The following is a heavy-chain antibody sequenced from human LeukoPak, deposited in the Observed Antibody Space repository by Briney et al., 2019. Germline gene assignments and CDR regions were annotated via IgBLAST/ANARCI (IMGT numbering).Heavy chain of an antibody. CDR1: GFTFSSYS. D-gene: IGHD2-15*01. CDR3: ARDRDYCSGGSCSTAFDY. J-gene: IGHJ4*02. Sequence: PGGSLRLSCAASGFTFSSYSMNWVRQAPGKGLEWVSYISSSSSTIYYADSVKGRFTTSRDNAKNSLYLQMNSLRAEDTAVYYCARDRDYCSGGSCSTAFDYWGQGTLVTVSS. V-gene: IGHV3-48*04. CDR2: ISSSSSTI.